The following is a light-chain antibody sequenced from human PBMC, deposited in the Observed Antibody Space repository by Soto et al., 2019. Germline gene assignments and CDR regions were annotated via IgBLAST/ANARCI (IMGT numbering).Light chain of an antibody. CDR3: SSYTSSSTYV. Sequence: QSVLTQPASVSGSPGQSITISCTGTSSDVGAYNYVSWYQQHPGKAPKLMIHDVSNRPSGVSNRFSGSKSGNTASLTISGLQAEDEADYYCSSYTSSSTYVFGTGT. J-gene: IGLJ1*01. CDR2: DVS. V-gene: IGLV2-14*01. CDR1: SSDVGAYNY.